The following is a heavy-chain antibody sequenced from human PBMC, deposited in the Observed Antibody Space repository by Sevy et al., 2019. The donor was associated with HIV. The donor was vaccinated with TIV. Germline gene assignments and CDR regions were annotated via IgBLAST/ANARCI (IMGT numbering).Heavy chain of an antibody. CDR3: AREGPRIAQFDY. CDR2: ICYSGST. J-gene: IGHJ4*02. Sequence: SETPSLTCTVSGDSLSSNDYYWAWIRQPPGKGLDWIGSICYSGSTYYNPSLKSRVTISVDTSKNQFSLKLRSVTAADTAVYYCAREGPRIAQFDYWGQGTLVTVSS. V-gene: IGHV4-39*02. CDR1: GDSLSSNDYY. D-gene: IGHD6-13*01.